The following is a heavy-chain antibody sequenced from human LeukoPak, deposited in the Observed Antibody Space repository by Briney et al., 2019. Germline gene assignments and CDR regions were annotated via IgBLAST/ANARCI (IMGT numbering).Heavy chain of an antibody. J-gene: IGHJ4*02. CDR3: ARDSYDLGATFDY. V-gene: IGHV3-74*01. Sequence: GGSLRLSCAACGFTFTRYWMHWVRRVPGKGLVWVSRINIDGTTTNYADSVRGRFTVSRDNAKNTLYLQVNSLRVEATAIYYCARDSYDLGATFDYWGQGTLVTVSS. CDR1: GFTFTRYW. D-gene: IGHD1-26*01. CDR2: INIDGTTT.